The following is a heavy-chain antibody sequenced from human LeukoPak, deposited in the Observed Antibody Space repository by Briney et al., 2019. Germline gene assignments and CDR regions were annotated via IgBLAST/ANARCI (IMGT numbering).Heavy chain of an antibody. Sequence: GASVKVSCKASGYTFTNYDINWVRQAAGQGLEWLGFITPSTANTDCAQKLQGRITMTTDNSINTPYMELSSLRSDDTAVYYCARFRYDFGDGPDFWGQGTLVTVSS. D-gene: IGHD4/OR15-4a*01. CDR3: ARFRYDFGDGPDF. J-gene: IGHJ4*02. CDR1: GYTFTNYD. CDR2: ITPSTANT. V-gene: IGHV1-8*01.